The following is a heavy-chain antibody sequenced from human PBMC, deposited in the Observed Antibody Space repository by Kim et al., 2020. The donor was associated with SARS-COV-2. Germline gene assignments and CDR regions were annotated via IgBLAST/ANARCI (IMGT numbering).Heavy chain of an antibody. D-gene: IGHD4-4*01. CDR2: R. Sequence: RYSAEPVRGRFAISRDNEKNSLFLQMNSLRAEDTAVYYCARGPNYSPFDYWGQGTLVTVSS. CDR3: ARGPNYSPFDY. V-gene: IGHV3-48*03. J-gene: IGHJ4*02.